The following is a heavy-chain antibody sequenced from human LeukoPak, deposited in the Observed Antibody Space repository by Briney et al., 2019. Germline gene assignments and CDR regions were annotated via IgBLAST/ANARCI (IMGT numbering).Heavy chain of an antibody. Sequence: GASLLLSCAASGFSISSYAMSWVRRPPGKGLVWVSAIISSGGSTYYSDSVKGRFTISRDNSKNTLYLQMNSLRAEDTAVYYCAKSLRVLRFLEWLLYFDYWGQGTLVTVSS. CDR3: AKSLRVLRFLEWLLYFDY. J-gene: IGHJ4*02. CDR1: GFSISSYA. D-gene: IGHD3-3*01. V-gene: IGHV3-23*01. CDR2: IISSGGST.